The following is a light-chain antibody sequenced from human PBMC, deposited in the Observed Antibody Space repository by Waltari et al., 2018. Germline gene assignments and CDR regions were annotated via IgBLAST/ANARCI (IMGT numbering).Light chain of an antibody. CDR1: QSVNTF. CDR3: QQRGNWPPV. Sequence: ETVLTQSPGTLSLSPGERATLSCKPSQSVNTFLAWYQQKPGQAPRHVIYDASKRVAGVPARFSGSGSGTDFILTISSLEPEDSAVYYCQQRGNWPPVFGGGTKVEIK. J-gene: IGKJ4*01. CDR2: DAS. V-gene: IGKV3-11*01.